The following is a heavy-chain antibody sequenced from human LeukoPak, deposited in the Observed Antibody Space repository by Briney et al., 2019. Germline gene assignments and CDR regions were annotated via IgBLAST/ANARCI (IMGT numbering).Heavy chain of an antibody. D-gene: IGHD1-26*01. CDR2: IYYSGST. CDR3: ARISLPTLVGALYGFDY. Sequence: PSQTLSLTCTVSGGSISSGGYYWSWIRQPPGQGLEWIGYIYYSGSTNYNPSLKSRVTISVDTSKNQFSLKLSSVTAADTAVYYCARISLPTLVGALYGFDYWGQGTLVTVSS. V-gene: IGHV4-61*08. J-gene: IGHJ4*02. CDR1: GGSISSGGYY.